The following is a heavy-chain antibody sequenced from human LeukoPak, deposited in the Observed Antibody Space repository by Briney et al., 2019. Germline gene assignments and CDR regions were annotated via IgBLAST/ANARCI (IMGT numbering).Heavy chain of an antibody. D-gene: IGHD1-26*01. CDR2: INPSGGST. V-gene: IGHV1-46*01. CDR1: GYTFTSYY. CDR3: ARDKLAALRSGVFDP. Sequence: ASVKVSCKASGYTFTSYYMHWVRQAPEQGLEWMGIINPSGGSTSYAQKFQGRVTMARDTSTSTVYMELSSLRSEDTAVYYCARDKLAALRSGVFDPWGQGTLVTVSS. J-gene: IGHJ5*02.